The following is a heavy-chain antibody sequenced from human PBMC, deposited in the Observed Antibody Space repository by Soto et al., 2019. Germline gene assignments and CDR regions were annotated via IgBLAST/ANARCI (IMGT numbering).Heavy chain of an antibody. CDR1: GGSISSGGYY. CDR2: IYYSGST. CDR3: ARDVFRSLISPHRSVTYGMDV. D-gene: IGHD3-10*01. Sequence: SETLSLTCTVSGGSISSGGYYWSWIRQHPGKGLEWIGYIYYSGSTYYNPSLKSRVTISVDTSKNQFSLKLSSVTAADTAVYYCARDVFRSLISPHRSVTYGMDVWGQGTTVTVSS. V-gene: IGHV4-31*03. J-gene: IGHJ6*02.